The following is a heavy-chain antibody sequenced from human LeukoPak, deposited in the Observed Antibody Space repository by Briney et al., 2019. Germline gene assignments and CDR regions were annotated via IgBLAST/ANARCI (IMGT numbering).Heavy chain of an antibody. CDR1: GGSFSGYY. J-gene: IGHJ4*02. D-gene: IGHD4-17*01. V-gene: IGHV4-34*01. CDR3: ARLSDGDYVTRGDY. CDR2: INHSGST. Sequence: PSETLSLTCAVYGGSFSGYYWSWIRQPPGKGLEWIGEINHSGSTNYNPSLKSRVTISVDTSKNQFSLKLSSVTAADTAVYYCARLSDGDYVTRGDYWGQGTLVTVSS.